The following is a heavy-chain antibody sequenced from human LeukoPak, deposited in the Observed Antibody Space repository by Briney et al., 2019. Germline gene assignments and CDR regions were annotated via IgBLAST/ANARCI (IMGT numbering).Heavy chain of an antibody. V-gene: IGHV6-1*01. CDR3: ARVPKTTAGTWFDP. J-gene: IGHJ5*02. Sequence: SQTLSLTCAISGDNVSSNSAAWNWIRQSPSRGLEWLGRTYYRSKWYNEYALSVKSRITFSPDTSMNQISLQLNSVTPEDTAVYYCARVPKTTAGTWFDPWGQGTRVTVSS. CDR1: GDNVSSNSAA. D-gene: IGHD6-13*01. CDR2: TYYRSKWYN.